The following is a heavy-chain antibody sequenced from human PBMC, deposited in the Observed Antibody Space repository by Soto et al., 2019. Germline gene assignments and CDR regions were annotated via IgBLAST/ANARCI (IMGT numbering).Heavy chain of an antibody. CDR3: ARDFGEYSSSWYPNYYMDV. CDR2: IYSGGST. J-gene: IGHJ6*03. CDR1: GFTVSSNY. Sequence: GGSLRLSCAASGFTVSSNYMSWVRQAPGKGLEWVSVIYSGGSTYYADSVKGRFTISRDNSKNTLYLQMNSLRAEDTAVYYCARDFGEYSSSWYPNYYMDVWGKGTTVTVSS. D-gene: IGHD6-13*01. V-gene: IGHV3-66*01.